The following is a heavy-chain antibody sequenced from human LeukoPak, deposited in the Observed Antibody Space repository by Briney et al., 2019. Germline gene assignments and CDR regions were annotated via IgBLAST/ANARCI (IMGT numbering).Heavy chain of an antibody. D-gene: IGHD3-9*01. CDR3: ARSVLTGYYPNWFDP. CDR1: GGSISSGGYS. Sequence: SETLSLTCAVSGGSISSGGYSWGWIRQPPGKGLEWIGYIYHSGSTYYNPSLKSRVTISVARSKNQFALKLSSVTAADTAVYYCARSVLTGYYPNWFDPWGQGTLVTVSS. CDR2: IYHSGST. J-gene: IGHJ5*02. V-gene: IGHV4-30-2*01.